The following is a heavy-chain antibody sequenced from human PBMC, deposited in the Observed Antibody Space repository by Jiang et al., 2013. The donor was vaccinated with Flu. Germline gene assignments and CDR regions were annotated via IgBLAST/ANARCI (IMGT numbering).Heavy chain of an antibody. D-gene: IGHD3-22*01. V-gene: IGHV1-2*02. CDR1: GYTFTGYY. Sequence: GAEVKKPGASVKVSCKASGYTFTGYYMHWVRQAPGQRLEWMGWINPNSGGTNYAQKFQGRVTMTRDTSISTAYMELSRLRSDDTAVYYCARERGEYYYDSSGLYYWGQGTLVTVSS. J-gene: IGHJ4*02. CDR2: INPNSGGT. CDR3: ARERGEYYYDSSGLYY.